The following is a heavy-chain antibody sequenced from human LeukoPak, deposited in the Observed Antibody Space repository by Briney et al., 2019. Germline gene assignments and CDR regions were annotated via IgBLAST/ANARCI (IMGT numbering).Heavy chain of an antibody. J-gene: IGHJ4*02. Sequence: SETLSLTCTVSGGSISSSSYSWGWIRQPPGKGLEWIGSIYYSGSTYYNPSLKSRVTISVDTSKNQFSLKLSSVTAADTAVYYCARHVMVPTLNIVVVPAAINYFDYWGQGTLVTVSS. CDR3: ARHVMVPTLNIVVVPAAINYFDY. CDR2: IYYSGST. CDR1: GGSISSSSYS. D-gene: IGHD2-2*02. V-gene: IGHV4-39*01.